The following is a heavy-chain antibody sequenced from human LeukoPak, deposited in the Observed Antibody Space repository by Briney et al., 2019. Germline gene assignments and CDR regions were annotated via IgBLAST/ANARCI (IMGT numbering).Heavy chain of an antibody. CDR1: GGSISSYY. V-gene: IGHV4-59*01. D-gene: IGHD5-18*01. Sequence: SETLSLTCTVSGGSISSYYWSWIRQPPGKGLEWIGYIYYSGSTNYNPSLKSRVTISVDTSKNQFSLKPSSVTAADTAVYYCASSGYSYEPYYYYMDVWGKGTTVTISS. CDR2: IYYSGST. J-gene: IGHJ6*03. CDR3: ASSGYSYEPYYYYMDV.